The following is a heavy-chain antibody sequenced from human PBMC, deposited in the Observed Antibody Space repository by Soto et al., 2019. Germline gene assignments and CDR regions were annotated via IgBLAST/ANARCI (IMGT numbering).Heavy chain of an antibody. Sequence: HPGGSLRLSCAASGFTFSGSAMHWVRQASGKGLEWVGRIRSKANSYATAYAASVKGRFTISRDDSKNTAYLQMNSLKTEDTAVYYCTRGPRYDIFAPAPHYYYGMDVWGQGTTVTVSS. V-gene: IGHV3-73*01. J-gene: IGHJ6*02. CDR3: TRGPRYDIFAPAPHYYYGMDV. D-gene: IGHD3-9*01. CDR2: IRSKANSYAT. CDR1: GFTFSGSA.